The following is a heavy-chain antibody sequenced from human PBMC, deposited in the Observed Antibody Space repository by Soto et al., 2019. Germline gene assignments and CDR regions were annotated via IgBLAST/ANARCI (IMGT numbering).Heavy chain of an antibody. D-gene: IGHD6-13*01. CDR3: ARDLLPMGSSSWYEGGWFDP. CDR2: IYYSGST. J-gene: IGHJ5*02. Sequence: SETLSLTCTVSGGSISSYYWSWIRQPPGKGLEWIGYIYYSGSTNYNPSLKSRVTISVDTSKNQFSLKLSSVTAADTAVYYCARDLLPMGSSSWYEGGWFDPWGQGTLVTVS. CDR1: GGSISSYY. V-gene: IGHV4-59*01.